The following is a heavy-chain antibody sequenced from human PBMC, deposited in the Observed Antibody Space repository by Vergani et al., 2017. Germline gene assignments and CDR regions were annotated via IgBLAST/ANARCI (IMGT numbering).Heavy chain of an antibody. CDR2: ISGHDHRT. CDR3: ARGPIYYYYYYMDV. Sequence: EVQLLESGGGSVQPGESLRLSCVASGFRFREHGMNWVRQAPGKGLEWVSGISGHDHRTLYADSVKGRFIISRDDSKNTLYLQMSSLRVEDTAVYFCARGPIYYYYYYMDVWGKGTTVTVSS. CDR1: GFRFREHG. J-gene: IGHJ6*03. D-gene: IGHD2-2*02. V-gene: IGHV3-23*01.